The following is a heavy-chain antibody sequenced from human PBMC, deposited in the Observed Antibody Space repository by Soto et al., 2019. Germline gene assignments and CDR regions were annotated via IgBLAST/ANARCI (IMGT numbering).Heavy chain of an antibody. CDR3: AFRGYSYGYQYNWFDP. CDR2: IIPILGIA. D-gene: IGHD5-18*01. CDR1: GGTFSSYT. Sequence: QVQLVQSGAEVKKPGSSVKVSCKASGGTFSSYTISWVRQAPGQGLEWMGRIIPILGIANYAQKFQGRVTITADKSTSTAYMELSSLGSEDTAVYYCAFRGYSYGYQYNWFDPWGQGTLVTVSS. J-gene: IGHJ5*02. V-gene: IGHV1-69*02.